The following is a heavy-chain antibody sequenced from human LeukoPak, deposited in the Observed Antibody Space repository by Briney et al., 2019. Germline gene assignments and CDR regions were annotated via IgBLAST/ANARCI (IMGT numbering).Heavy chain of an antibody. CDR2: IWYDGSNK. CDR3: ARVEEYQLPPDY. V-gene: IGHV3-33*01. CDR1: GFTFSSYG. J-gene: IGHJ4*02. D-gene: IGHD2-2*01. Sequence: GGSLRLSCAASGFTFSSYGMHWVRQAPGKGLVWVAVIWYDGSNKYYADSVKGRFTISRDNSKNTLYLQMNSLRAEDTAVYYCARVEEYQLPPDYWGQGTLVTVSS.